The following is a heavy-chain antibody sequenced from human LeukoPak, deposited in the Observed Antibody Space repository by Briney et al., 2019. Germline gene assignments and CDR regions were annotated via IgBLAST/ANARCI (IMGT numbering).Heavy chain of an antibody. J-gene: IGHJ4*02. V-gene: IGHV3-33*01. D-gene: IGHD3-22*01. Sequence: GGSLRLSCAASGFTFSSYGMHWVRQAPGKGLEWVAVIWYDGSNKYYADSVKGRFTISRDNSKNTPCLQMNSLRAEDTAVYYCARDTYDSSGLAYYWGQGTLVTVSS. CDR2: IWYDGSNK. CDR3: ARDTYDSSGLAYY. CDR1: GFTFSSYG.